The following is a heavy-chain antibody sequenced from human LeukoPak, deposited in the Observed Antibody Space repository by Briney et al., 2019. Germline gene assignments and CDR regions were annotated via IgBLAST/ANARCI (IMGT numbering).Heavy chain of an antibody. D-gene: IGHD2-21*01. V-gene: IGHV3-23*01. CDR1: GFTFNTYA. CDR3: AEGLRTFDY. Sequence: GGSLRLSCAASGFTFNTYAIYWVRQAPGKGLEWVSGISGSGGSTYYTDSVKGRFTISRDNSKNTLYLQMNSLKAEDTAVYYCAEGLRTFDYWGQGSLVTVSS. J-gene: IGHJ4*02. CDR2: ISGSGGST.